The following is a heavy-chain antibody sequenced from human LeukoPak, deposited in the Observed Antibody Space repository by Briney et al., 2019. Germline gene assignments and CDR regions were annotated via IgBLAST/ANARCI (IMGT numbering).Heavy chain of an antibody. Sequence: GGSLRLSCAASGFSFSNYAMSWVRQAPGKGLEWVGFIRSKVYGGTTEYAASVKGRFIISRDDSKSIAYLQMNSLKTEDTAVYYCTRDYGGFDYWGQGTLVTVSS. V-gene: IGHV3-49*04. J-gene: IGHJ4*02. CDR2: IRSKVYGGTT. D-gene: IGHD4-23*01. CDR3: TRDYGGFDY. CDR1: GFSFSNYA.